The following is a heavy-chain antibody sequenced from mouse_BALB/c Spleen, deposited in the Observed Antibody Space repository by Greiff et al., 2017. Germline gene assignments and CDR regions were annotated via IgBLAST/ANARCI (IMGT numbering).Heavy chain of an antibody. J-gene: IGHJ3*01. CDR3: AREDSSGYGGFAY. CDR1: GYSITSGYY. V-gene: IGHV3-6*02. CDR2: ISYDGSN. D-gene: IGHD3-2*01. Sequence: EVKLQESGPGLVKPSQSLSLTCSVTGYSITSGYYWNWIRQFPGNKLEWMGYISYDGSNNYNPSLKNRISITRDTSKNQFFLKLNSVTTEDTATYYCAREDSSGYGGFAYWGQGTLVTVSA.